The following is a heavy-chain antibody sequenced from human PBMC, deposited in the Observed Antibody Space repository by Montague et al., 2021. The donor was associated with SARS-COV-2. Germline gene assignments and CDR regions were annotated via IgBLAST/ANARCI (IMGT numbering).Heavy chain of an antibody. Sequence: PALVKPTQTLTLTCTFSGFSLSTSVMSVSWIRQPPEKALEWLARIDWDDYEFYSTSLKTRLTISKDTSKNQVVLTMTNMDPVDTATYYCARCRDGYKSGLSFDYWGQGTLVTVSS. CDR3: ARCRDGYKSGLSFDY. CDR2: IDWDDYE. J-gene: IGHJ4*02. V-gene: IGHV2-70*17. CDR1: GFSLSTSVMS. D-gene: IGHD5-24*01.